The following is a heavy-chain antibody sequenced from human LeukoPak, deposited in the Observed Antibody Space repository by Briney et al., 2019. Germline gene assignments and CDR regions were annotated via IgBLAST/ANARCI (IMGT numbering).Heavy chain of an antibody. CDR1: GYTFTSYA. CDR2: INTNTGNP. J-gene: IGHJ4*02. Sequence: ASVKVSCKASGYTFTSYAMNWVRQAPGQGLEWMGWINTNTGNPTYAQGFTGRFVSSLDTSVSTAYLQISGLKAEDTAVYYCARGGYDSSGYYQNDYWGQGTLVTVSS. CDR3: ARGGYDSSGYYQNDY. V-gene: IGHV7-4-1*02. D-gene: IGHD3-22*01.